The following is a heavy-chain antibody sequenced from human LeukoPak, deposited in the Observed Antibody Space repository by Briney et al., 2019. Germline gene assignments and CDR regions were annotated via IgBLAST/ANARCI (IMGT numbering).Heavy chain of an antibody. J-gene: IGHJ6*04. CDR1: GGSFSGYY. CDR3: ERAPYYDILTRYGMDA. Sequence: SETLSLTCAVYGGSFSGYYWSWIRQPPGKVVEWIGEINHSGSTNYNPSLKSRVTISVDTSKNQFSLKLSSATDADTAVYYCERAPYYDILTRYGMDAWGKGTTVTVSS. V-gene: IGHV4-34*01. D-gene: IGHD3-9*01. CDR2: INHSGST.